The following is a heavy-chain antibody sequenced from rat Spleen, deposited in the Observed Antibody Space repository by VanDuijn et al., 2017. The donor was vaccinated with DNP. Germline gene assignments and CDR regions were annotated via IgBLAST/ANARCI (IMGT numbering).Heavy chain of an antibody. D-gene: IGHD1-10*01. CDR3: TRDNNPFDY. J-gene: IGHJ2*01. Sequence: QVQLKESGPGLVQPSQTLSLTCTVSGFSLTTNGVSWVRQPPGKGLEWIAAISSGGDTYFNSALKSRLSISRDHSKSQVFLGMNSLQTDDTGTYYCTRDNNPFDYWGQGVMVTVSS. V-gene: IGHV2S12*01. CDR2: ISSGGDT. CDR1: GFSLTTNG.